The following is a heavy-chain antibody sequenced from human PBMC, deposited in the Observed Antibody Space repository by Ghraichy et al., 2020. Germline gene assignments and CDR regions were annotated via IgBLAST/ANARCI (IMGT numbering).Heavy chain of an antibody. J-gene: IGHJ4*01. CDR3: ARKRGGATFMFDY. D-gene: IGHD2-21*01. CDR1: GFTFSFFS. Sequence: GGSLRLSCAASGFTFSFFSMNWVRQAPGKGLEWISYISSSSDTIQYGDSVKGRFTTSRDNAKNSLYLQINSLRDEDTAVYFCARKRGGATFMFDYWGHGTPVTVAS. V-gene: IGHV3-48*02. CDR2: ISSSSDTI.